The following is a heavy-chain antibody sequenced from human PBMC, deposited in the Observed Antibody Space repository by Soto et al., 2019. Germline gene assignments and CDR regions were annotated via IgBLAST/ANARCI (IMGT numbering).Heavy chain of an antibody. J-gene: IGHJ6*03. CDR2: INSDGSST. CDR1: GFTFSSYW. CDR3: ARETNLDGDGIDV. Sequence: EVQLVESGGGLVQPGGSLRLSCAASGFTFSSYWMHWVRQAPGKGLVWVSRINSDGSSTSYADSVKGRFTISRDNAKNTLYLQMNSLRAEDTAVYYGARETNLDGDGIDVWGKGTTVTVSS. V-gene: IGHV3-74*01. D-gene: IGHD2-8*01.